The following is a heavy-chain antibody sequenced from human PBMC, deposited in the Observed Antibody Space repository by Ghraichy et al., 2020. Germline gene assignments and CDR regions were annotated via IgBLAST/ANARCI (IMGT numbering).Heavy chain of an antibody. CDR2: ISGNGGST. CDR1: GFTFTNYW. Sequence: GGSLRLSCAASGFTFTNYWMNWVRQAPGKGLEWVSSISGNGGSTYYADSVKGRFTISRDNSKTTLYLQMNSLRAEDAAVYYCAKAWGYCTGVTFPSYNWFDTWGQGTLVTVSS. D-gene: IGHD2-8*02. CDR3: AKAWGYCTGVTFPSYNWFDT. J-gene: IGHJ5*02. V-gene: IGHV3-23*01.